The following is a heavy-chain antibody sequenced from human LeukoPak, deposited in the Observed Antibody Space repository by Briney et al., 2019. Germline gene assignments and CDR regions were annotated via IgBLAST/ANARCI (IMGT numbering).Heavy chain of an antibody. CDR2: IKQDGSEK. V-gene: IGHV3-7*01. J-gene: IGHJ4*02. Sequence: GSLRLSCAASGFTFSSYWMSWVRQAPGKGLEWVANIKQDGSEKYYVDSVKGRFTISRDNAKNSLYLQMNSLRAEDTAVYYCARTKTYYDYVWGSYRHYLFDYWGQGTLVTVSS. D-gene: IGHD3-16*02. CDR3: ARTKTYYDYVWGSYRHYLFDY. CDR1: GFTFSSYW.